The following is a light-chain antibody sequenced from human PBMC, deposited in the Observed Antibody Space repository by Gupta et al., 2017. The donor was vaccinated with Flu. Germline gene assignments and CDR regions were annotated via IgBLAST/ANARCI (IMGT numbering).Light chain of an antibody. CDR2: SNN. V-gene: IGLV1-44*01. Sequence: QSVLTPPPSASGTPGQRVTISCSGSSSNIGSNTVNWYQQLPGTAPKLLIYSNNQRASGGPERFSGSKFGTAASLASSGVQAEDEADYYCAAGDDSRNGYVFGTGTKVTVL. J-gene: IGLJ1*01. CDR1: SSNIGSNT. CDR3: AAGDDSRNGYV.